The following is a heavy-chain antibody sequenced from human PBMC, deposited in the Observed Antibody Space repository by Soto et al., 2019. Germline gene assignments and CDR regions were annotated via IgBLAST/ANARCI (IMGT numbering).Heavy chain of an antibody. CDR1: GYTFTGYY. CDR3: ATTTIKRGYCSSTRYFNYGMEV. J-gene: IGHJ6*02. V-gene: IGHV1-2*04. Sequence: GASVKVSCKASGYTFTGYYMHWVRQAPGQGLEWMGWINPNSGGTNYAQRFQGWVTMTRDSSISTAYMELSRLRSDATAVYYCATTTIKRGYCSSTRYFNYGMEVWGQGTTVTVAS. D-gene: IGHD2-2*01. CDR2: INPNSGGT.